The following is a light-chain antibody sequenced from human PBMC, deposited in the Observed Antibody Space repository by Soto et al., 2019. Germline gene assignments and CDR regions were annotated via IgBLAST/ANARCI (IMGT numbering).Light chain of an antibody. CDR3: QQRSNWPPGGP. V-gene: IGKV3-11*01. J-gene: IGKJ2*01. CDR1: QSVSSY. Sequence: EIVLTQSPATLSLSPGERATLSCRASQSVSSYLAWYQQKPGQAPRLLIYDASNRATGIPARFSGSGSGTDFTLPISSLEPEDFAVYYCQQRSNWPPGGPFGQGTKLEIK. CDR2: DAS.